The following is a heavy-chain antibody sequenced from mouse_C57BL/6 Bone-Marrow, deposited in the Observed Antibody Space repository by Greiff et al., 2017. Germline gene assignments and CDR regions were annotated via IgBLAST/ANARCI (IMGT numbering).Heavy chain of an antibody. J-gene: IGHJ3*01. CDR3: ARTHYYGSSYNPFAY. D-gene: IGHD1-1*01. Sequence: QVTLKVSGPGILQPSQTLSLTCSFSGFSLSTFGMGVGWIRQPSGKGLEWLAHILWDDDKYYNPALKSRLTISKDTSKNQVFLKIANVDTADTATYYCARTHYYGSSYNPFAYWGQGTLVTVSA. CDR1: GFSLSTFGMG. V-gene: IGHV8-8*01. CDR2: ILWDDDK.